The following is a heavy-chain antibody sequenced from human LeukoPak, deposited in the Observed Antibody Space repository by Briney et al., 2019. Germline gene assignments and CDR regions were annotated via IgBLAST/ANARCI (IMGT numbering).Heavy chain of an antibody. Sequence: SETLSLTCTVSGGSISSSSYYWGWIRQPPGKGLEWIGSIYYSGSTYYNPSLKSRVTISVDTSKNQFSLKLSSVTAADTAVYYCARYLAYCGGGCYSRLDPFDYWGQGTLVTVSS. J-gene: IGHJ4*02. CDR2: IYYSGST. CDR3: ARYLAYCGGGCYSRLDPFDY. CDR1: GGSISSSSYY. V-gene: IGHV4-39*01. D-gene: IGHD2-21*01.